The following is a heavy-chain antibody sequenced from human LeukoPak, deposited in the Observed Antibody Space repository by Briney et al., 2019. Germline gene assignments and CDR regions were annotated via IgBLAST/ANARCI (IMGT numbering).Heavy chain of an antibody. CDR1: GVSISSYY. V-gene: IGHV4-4*07. J-gene: IGHJ4*02. CDR2: VYTNGNT. Sequence: SETLSLTCTVSGVSISSYYWSWIWQPAGKGLEWIGRVYTNGNTNYNPSFKSRVTMSVDTSKNQFSLNLSSVTAADTAVYYCARGDSSGSFDYWGQGTLVTVSS. D-gene: IGHD3-22*01. CDR3: ARGDSSGSFDY.